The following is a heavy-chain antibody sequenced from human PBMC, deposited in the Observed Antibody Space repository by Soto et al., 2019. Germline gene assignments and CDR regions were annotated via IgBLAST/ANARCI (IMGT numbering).Heavy chain of an antibody. Sequence: SETLSLTCAVYGGSFSGYYWSWIRQPPGKGLEWIGEINHSGSTNYNPSLKSRVTISVDTSKNQFSLKLSSVTAADTAVYYCARGLAGRGVILDYWGQGTLVTVSS. CDR1: GGSFSGYY. CDR2: INHSGST. J-gene: IGHJ4*02. CDR3: ARGLAGRGVILDY. D-gene: IGHD3-10*01. V-gene: IGHV4-34*01.